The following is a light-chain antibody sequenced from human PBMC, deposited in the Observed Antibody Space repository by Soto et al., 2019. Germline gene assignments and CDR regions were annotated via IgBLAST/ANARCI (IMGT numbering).Light chain of an antibody. CDR3: QQYNSSPYT. V-gene: IGKV1-5*03. CDR2: KAS. J-gene: IGKJ2*01. CDR1: QSISVW. Sequence: DIQMTQSPSTLSASVGDSVTITCRASQSISVWLAWYQQKPGKAPNLLIYKASSLEAGVPSRFSGSGSATQFTLTISSLRPDDFATYYCQQYNSSPYTFGQGTKLEIK.